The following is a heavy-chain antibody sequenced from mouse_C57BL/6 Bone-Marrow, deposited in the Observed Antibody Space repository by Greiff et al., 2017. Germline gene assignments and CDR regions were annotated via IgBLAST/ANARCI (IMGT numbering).Heavy chain of an antibody. CDR3: VRHEAIRLRRCARDY. Sequence: EVQLVESGGGLAQPKGSLKLSCAASGFSFNTYAMNWVRQAPGKGLEWVARIRSKSSNYATYYADSVKDRFTISRDDSESMLYLQMNNLKTEDTAMYYGVRHEAIRLRRCARDYWGQGTSVTVSS. V-gene: IGHV10-1*01. D-gene: IGHD2-4*01. J-gene: IGHJ4*01. CDR2: IRSKSSNYAT. CDR1: GFSFNTYA.